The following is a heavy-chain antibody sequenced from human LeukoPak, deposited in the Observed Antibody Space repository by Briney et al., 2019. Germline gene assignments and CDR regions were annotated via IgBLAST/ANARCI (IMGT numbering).Heavy chain of an antibody. Sequence: GGSLRLSCAASGFTFSSYAMSWVRQAPGKGLEWVSAISGSGGSTYYADSVKGRYTISRDNSKNTLYLQMNSLRAEDTAVYYCAKSRKQWLAVFDYWGQGTLVTVSS. D-gene: IGHD6-19*01. CDR2: ISGSGGST. CDR3: AKSRKQWLAVFDY. CDR1: GFTFSSYA. J-gene: IGHJ4*02. V-gene: IGHV3-23*01.